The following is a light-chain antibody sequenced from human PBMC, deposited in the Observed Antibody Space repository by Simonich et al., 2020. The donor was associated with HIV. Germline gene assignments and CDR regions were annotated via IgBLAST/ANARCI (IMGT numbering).Light chain of an antibody. CDR1: SSDFAGHNY. CDR2: DVN. V-gene: IGLV2-14*03. Sequence: QSALTEPASVSGSPGQSITISCPGTSSDFAGHNYRSWYQQHPGTAPKLMFYDVNKRPSVVSNRFSGSKSGNTASLTISGLQAEDEADYYCSSYTGNSTWVFGGGTKLTLL. CDR3: SSYTGNSTWV. J-gene: IGLJ3*02.